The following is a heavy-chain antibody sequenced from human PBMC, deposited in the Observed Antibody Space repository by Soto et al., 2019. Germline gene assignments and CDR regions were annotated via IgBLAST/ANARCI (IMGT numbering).Heavy chain of an antibody. Sequence: PSETLSLTCAVSGGSISTYYWSWVRQPPGKGLEWIGFIYYGGVTNYNPSLKSRVTMSVDSSKNQFSLKLTSVTAADTAVYYCARYEFWSGYWSYWGPGTLVTVSS. CDR1: GGSISTYY. J-gene: IGHJ4*02. V-gene: IGHV4-59*03. CDR2: IYYGGVT. D-gene: IGHD3-3*01. CDR3: ARYEFWSGYWSY.